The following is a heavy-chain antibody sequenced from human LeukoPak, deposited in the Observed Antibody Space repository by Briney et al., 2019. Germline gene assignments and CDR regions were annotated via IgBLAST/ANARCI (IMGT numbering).Heavy chain of an antibody. CDR2: IRYDGSNK. CDR3: AKDQSGTYYTFDY. CDR1: GFTFSSYG. D-gene: IGHD1-26*01. Sequence: GGSLRLSCAASGFTFSSYGMHWVRQAPGKGLEGVAFIRYDGSNKSYADSVKGRFTISRDNSKNTLYLQMNSLRAEDTAVYYCAKDQSGTYYTFDYWGQGTLVTVSS. V-gene: IGHV3-30*02. J-gene: IGHJ4*02.